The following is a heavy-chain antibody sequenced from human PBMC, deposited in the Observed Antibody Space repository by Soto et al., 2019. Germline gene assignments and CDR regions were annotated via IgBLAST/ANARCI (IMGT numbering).Heavy chain of an antibody. CDR2: ISSSSSYI. J-gene: IGHJ4*02. CDR1: GFTFSSYS. D-gene: IGHD3-10*01. Sequence: PVGSLRLSCAASGFTFSSYSMNWVRQAPGKGLEWVSSISSSSSYIYYADSVKGRFTISRDNAKNSLYLQMNSLRAEDTAVYYCARDPLLWFGESPYYFDYWGQGTLVTVSS. V-gene: IGHV3-21*01. CDR3: ARDPLLWFGESPYYFDY.